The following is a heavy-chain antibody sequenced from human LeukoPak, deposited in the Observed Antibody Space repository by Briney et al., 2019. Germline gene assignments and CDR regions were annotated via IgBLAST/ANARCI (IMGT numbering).Heavy chain of an antibody. CDR1: GYSFTSYW. V-gene: IGHV5-51*01. Sequence: GESLKISCKGSGYSFTSYWIGWVRRMPGKGLEWMGIIYPGDSDTRYSPSFQGQVTISADKSISTAYLQWSSLKASDTAMYYCARHSPHSGTSPYYYDSSGYWRDSYYFDYWGQGTLVTVSS. D-gene: IGHD3-22*01. CDR2: IYPGDSDT. J-gene: IGHJ4*02. CDR3: ARHSPHSGTSPYYYDSSGYWRDSYYFDY.